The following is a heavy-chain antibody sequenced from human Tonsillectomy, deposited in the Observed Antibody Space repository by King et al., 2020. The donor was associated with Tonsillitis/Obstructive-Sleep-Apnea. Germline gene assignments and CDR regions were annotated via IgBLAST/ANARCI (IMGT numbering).Heavy chain of an antibody. J-gene: IGHJ2*01. CDR3: ANTYDFWSGYILDGSYWYFDL. V-gene: IGHV3-23*04. CDR1: GFTFSSYA. CDR2: ISGSGGSA. D-gene: IGHD3-3*01. Sequence: VQLVESGGGLVQPGGSLRLSCAASGFTFSSYAMSWVRQAPGKGLEWVSAISGSGGSADYADSVKGRFTISRDNSKNTLYLQMNSLRAEDTAVYYCANTYDFWSGYILDGSYWYFDLWGRGTLVTVSS.